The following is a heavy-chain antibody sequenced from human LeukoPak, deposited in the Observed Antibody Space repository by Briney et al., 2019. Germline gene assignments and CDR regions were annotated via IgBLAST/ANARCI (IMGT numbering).Heavy chain of an antibody. V-gene: IGHV1-69*13. J-gene: IGHJ3*02. Sequence: GASVKFSCKASGGTFSSYAISWVRQAPGQGLEWMGGIIPIFGTANYAQKFQGRVTITADESTSTAYMELSSLRSEDTAVYYCARDWYQLLYAHLYDAFDIWGQGTIVTVSS. D-gene: IGHD2-2*02. CDR2: IIPIFGTA. CDR1: GGTFSSYA. CDR3: ARDWYQLLYAHLYDAFDI.